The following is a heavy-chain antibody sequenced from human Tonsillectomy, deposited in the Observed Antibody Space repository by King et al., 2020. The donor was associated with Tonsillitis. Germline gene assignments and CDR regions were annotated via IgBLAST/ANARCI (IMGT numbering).Heavy chain of an antibody. V-gene: IGHV3-23*04. CDR2: ISGSGGST. CDR1: GFTFSTYA. J-gene: IGHJ4*02. CDR3: AKDVGSYYYFDY. Sequence: VQLVESGGGLVQPGGSLRLSCAPSGFTFSTYAMSWVRQAPGKGLEWGSAISGSGGSTYYADSVKGRFTISRDNSKNTLYLQMNSLRAEDTAVYYCAKDVGSYYYFDYWGQGTLVTVSS. D-gene: IGHD1-26*01.